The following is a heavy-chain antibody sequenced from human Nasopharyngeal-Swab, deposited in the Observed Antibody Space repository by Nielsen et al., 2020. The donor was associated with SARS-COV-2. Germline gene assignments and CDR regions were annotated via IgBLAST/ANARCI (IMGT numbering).Heavy chain of an antibody. Sequence: GGSLRLSCAASGFTFSNYGMHWVRQAPGKGLEWVAVIWYDGSNKYYADSVKGQFTISRDNSKNTLYLQMNSLRAEDTAVYYCARDLSIGSRSIAAAGLPFGYYYGMDVWGQGTTVTVSS. V-gene: IGHV3-33*01. CDR1: GFTFSNYG. J-gene: IGHJ6*02. CDR2: IWYDGSNK. CDR3: ARDLSIGSRSIAAAGLPFGYYYGMDV. D-gene: IGHD6-13*01.